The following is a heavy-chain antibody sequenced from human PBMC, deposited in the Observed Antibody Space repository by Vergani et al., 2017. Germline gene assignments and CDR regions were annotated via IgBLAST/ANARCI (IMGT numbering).Heavy chain of an antibody. CDR2: IKQDGSEK. CDR3: VKDNDYDADGPFDL. V-gene: IGHV3-7*03. J-gene: IGHJ2*01. Sequence: EVQLLESGGDLVQPGGSLRLSCAASGFTFIMHAMSWVRQAPGKGLEWVANIKQDGSEKHYVDSVKGRFIISRDNAKKAVFLQMNNLRHEDTALYFCVKDNDYDADGPFDLWGRGTLVTVSS. D-gene: IGHD3-16*01. CDR1: GFTFIMHA.